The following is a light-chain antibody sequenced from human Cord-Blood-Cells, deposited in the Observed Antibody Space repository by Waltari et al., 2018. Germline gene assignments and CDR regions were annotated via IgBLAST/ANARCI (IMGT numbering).Light chain of an antibody. Sequence: QSALTQPRSVSGSPGQSVTISCTGTRSDVGGYNYVSWYQQHPVKAPKLMIYYVSKRPSGFPDRFSGSKSGITAALTISGLQAEYEADYYCCSYAGSYTFYVFGTGTKVTVL. CDR2: YVS. CDR3: CSYAGSYTFYV. V-gene: IGLV2-11*01. CDR1: RSDVGGYNY. J-gene: IGLJ1*01.